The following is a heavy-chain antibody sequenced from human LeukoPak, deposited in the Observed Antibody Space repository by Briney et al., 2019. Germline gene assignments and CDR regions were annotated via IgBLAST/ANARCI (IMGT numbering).Heavy chain of an antibody. CDR1: GGSISSHY. Sequence: SETLSLTCTVSGGSISSHYSSWIRQPPGKGLEWIGYIYYSGSTNYNPSLKSRVTISVDTSKNQFSLKLSSVTAADTAVYYCASSGIAAASSDYWGQGTLVTVSS. D-gene: IGHD6-13*01. CDR3: ASSGIAAASSDY. V-gene: IGHV4-59*08. CDR2: IYYSGST. J-gene: IGHJ4*02.